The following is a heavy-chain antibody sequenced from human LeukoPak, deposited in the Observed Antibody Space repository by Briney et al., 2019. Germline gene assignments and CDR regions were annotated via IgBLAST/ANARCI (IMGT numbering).Heavy chain of an antibody. CDR1: GGSISSYY. D-gene: IGHD1-26*01. Sequence: PSETLSLTCTVSGGSISSYYWSWIRQPPGKGLEWIGYIYYSGSTNYNPSLKSRVTISVDTSKNQFSLKLSSVTAADTAVYYCARDEWELLAFGIWGQGTMVTVSS. CDR3: ARDEWELLAFGI. V-gene: IGHV4-59*01. J-gene: IGHJ3*02. CDR2: IYYSGST.